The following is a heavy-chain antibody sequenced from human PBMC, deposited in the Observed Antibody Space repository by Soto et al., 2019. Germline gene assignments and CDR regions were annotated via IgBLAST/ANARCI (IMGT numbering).Heavy chain of an antibody. CDR2: IYYSGST. V-gene: IGHV4-39*01. J-gene: IGHJ4*02. CDR1: GGSISSSSCS. Sequence: SETLSLTCTVSGGSISSSSCSWGWMPQPPGKGLEWIGRIYYSGSTHYNPSLKSRVTISVDTSKNQFSLKLSSVTAADTAVYYCARQSRYSSSWYYFDYWGQGTLVTVSS. CDR3: ARQSRYSSSWYYFDY. D-gene: IGHD6-13*01.